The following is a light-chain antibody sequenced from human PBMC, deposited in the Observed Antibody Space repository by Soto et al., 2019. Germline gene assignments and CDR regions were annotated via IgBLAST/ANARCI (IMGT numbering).Light chain of an antibody. J-gene: IGLJ1*01. V-gene: IGLV1-44*01. CDR3: AAWDDIPNGYV. CDR1: SSNIESNT. Sequence: QSVLTQPPSASGTPGQRVTISCSGSSSNIESNTVTWYQQLPGTAPKLVIYSNYDRPSGVSDRFSGSTSGTSASLVIRGLQSEHEADYYCAAWDDIPNGYVFGGGTKVTVL. CDR2: SNY.